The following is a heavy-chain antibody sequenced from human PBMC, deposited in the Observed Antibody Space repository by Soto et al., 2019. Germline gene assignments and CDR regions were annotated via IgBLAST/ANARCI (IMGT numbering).Heavy chain of an antibody. J-gene: IGHJ5*02. V-gene: IGHV3-30*18. CDR1: GFTFSSYG. CDR3: AKATGWEQLNNWFDP. Sequence: QVQLVESGGGVVQPGRSLRLSCAASGFTFSSYGMHWVRQAPGKGLEWVAVISYDGSNKYYADSVKGRFTISRDNSKNTLYVQMNSLRAEDTAVYYCAKATGWEQLNNWFDPLGQGTLVTVSS. CDR2: ISYDGSNK. D-gene: IGHD6-6*01.